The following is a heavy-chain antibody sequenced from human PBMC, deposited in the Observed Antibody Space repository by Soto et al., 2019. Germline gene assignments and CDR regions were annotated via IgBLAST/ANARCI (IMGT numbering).Heavy chain of an antibody. Sequence: PGGSLRLSCAASGFTFSSYSMNWVRQAPGKGLEWVSYISSSSSTIYYADSVKGRFTISRDNAKNSLYLQMNSLRAEDTAVYYCAREVGAVDIVATTRPIGGISAAFDYWGQGTLVTVSS. CDR3: AREVGAVDIVATTRPIGGISAAFDY. V-gene: IGHV3-48*01. CDR1: GFTFSSYS. J-gene: IGHJ4*02. D-gene: IGHD5-12*01. CDR2: ISSSSSTI.